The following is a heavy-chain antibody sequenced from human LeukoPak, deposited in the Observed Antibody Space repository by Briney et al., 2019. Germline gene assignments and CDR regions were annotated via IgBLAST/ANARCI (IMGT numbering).Heavy chain of an antibody. V-gene: IGHV3-48*02. D-gene: IGHD6-19*01. J-gene: IGHJ4*02. CDR3: ARDSSVAAFDY. Sequence: PGGSLRLSCEVSGFTFSSYDLNWVRQAPGRGLEWISYITSSSGTIYYADSVKGRLTISRDNAKNSLSLQMNSLRDEDTPVYYCARDSSVAAFDYWGQGTLVTVSS. CDR1: GFTFSSYD. CDR2: ITSSSGTI.